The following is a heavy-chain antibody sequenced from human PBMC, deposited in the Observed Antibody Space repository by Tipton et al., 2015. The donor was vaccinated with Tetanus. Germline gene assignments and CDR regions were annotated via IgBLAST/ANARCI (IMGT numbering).Heavy chain of an antibody. CDR1: GSSISRSSHY. J-gene: IGHJ4*02. Sequence: GLVKPSETLSLTCTVSGSSISRSSHYWTWIRQPPGKEPEWVGYVYHSGATNYHPSLKSRLAISADTSKNQFSLNLRSVITADTAVYYCARANNDYPKKGPSDYWGQGILVTVSS. D-gene: IGHD5-12*01. CDR2: VYHSGAT. V-gene: IGHV4-61*01. CDR3: ARANNDYPKKGPSDY.